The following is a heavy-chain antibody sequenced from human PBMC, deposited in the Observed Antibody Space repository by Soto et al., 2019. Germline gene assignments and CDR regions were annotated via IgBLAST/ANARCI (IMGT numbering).Heavy chain of an antibody. CDR1: RFTFRNYG. Sequence: GGSLRLSCAASRFTFRNYGMSWVRQGPGKGLEWVSGISPTGEQRFYVDSVKGRFFISRDNSQNTLSLEMSNLRADDTAVYYCAKRYGSGSYRDFNSYYGMDIWGQGTSVTVSS. CDR3: AKRYGSGSYRDFNSYYGMDI. CDR2: ISPTGEQR. V-gene: IGHV3-23*01. D-gene: IGHD3-10*01. J-gene: IGHJ6*02.